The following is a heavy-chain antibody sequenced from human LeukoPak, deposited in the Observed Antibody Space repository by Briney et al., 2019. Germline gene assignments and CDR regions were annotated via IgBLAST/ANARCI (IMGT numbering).Heavy chain of an antibody. V-gene: IGHV3-23*01. J-gene: IGHJ4*02. CDR2: ISCTCYCT. CDR3: AKGGRLGPTHIDY. CDR1: GFTFSSYS. Sequence: GGSLRLSCAASGFTFSSYSMSWVRQAPGKGLEGVSAISCTCYCTYYADSVKGRFTISRDNSKNTLYLQVNRLRGEDTAVYFCAKGGRLGPTHIDYWGPGTLVTVSS. D-gene: IGHD6-25*01.